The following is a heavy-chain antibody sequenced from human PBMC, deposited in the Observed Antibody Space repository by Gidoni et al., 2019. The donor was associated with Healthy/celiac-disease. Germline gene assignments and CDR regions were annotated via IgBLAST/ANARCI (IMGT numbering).Heavy chain of an antibody. CDR2: IYYSGST. J-gene: IGHJ6*02. CDR3: ARYYYDSSGYFNDYYYGMDV. Sequence: QVQLQESGPGLVKPSQTLSLTCTVSGGSISSGRYYWSWIRLHPGKGLEWIGYIYYSGSTYYNPSLKSRVTISVDTSKNQFSLKLSSVTAADTAVYYCARYYYDSSGYFNDYYYGMDVWGQGTTVTVSS. D-gene: IGHD3-22*01. CDR1: GGSISSGRYY. V-gene: IGHV4-31*03.